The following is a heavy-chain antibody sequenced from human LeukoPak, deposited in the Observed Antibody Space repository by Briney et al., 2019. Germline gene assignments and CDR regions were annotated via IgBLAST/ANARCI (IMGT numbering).Heavy chain of an antibody. CDR1: GGSISRSGYS. CDR2: IYYTGST. CDR3: ARSYSGSFLY. D-gene: IGHD1-26*01. Sequence: PSETLSLTCAVSGGSISRSGYSWSWIRQPPGKGLDWIAYIYYTGSTYYNPSLKSRVTISLDTSKNQFSLKLTSVTAADTAVYYCARSYSGSFLYWGQGSLVTVSS. J-gene: IGHJ1*01. V-gene: IGHV4-30-4*07.